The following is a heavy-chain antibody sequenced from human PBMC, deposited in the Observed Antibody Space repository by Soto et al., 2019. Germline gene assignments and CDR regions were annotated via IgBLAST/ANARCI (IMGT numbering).Heavy chain of an antibody. CDR1: GFSFRDYD. V-gene: IGHV3-13*05. J-gene: IGHJ6*02. CDR2: LGAADDP. Sequence: EVQLVESGGGSVQPGECLRLSCAASGFSFRDYDMPWARQRTGKGLEWVSGLGAADDPYYVASVKGRFSVSRDNAQSSLYLQMDNLRVDDTAVYFCARAYLGRLPRRADYYYAMDVWGRGTTVTVSS. D-gene: IGHD2-15*01. CDR3: ARAYLGRLPRRADYYYAMDV.